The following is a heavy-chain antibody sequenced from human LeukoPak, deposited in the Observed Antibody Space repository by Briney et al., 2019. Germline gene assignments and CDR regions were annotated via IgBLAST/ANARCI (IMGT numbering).Heavy chain of an antibody. V-gene: IGHV3-23*01. D-gene: IGHD6-19*01. CDR1: GFTFSNYA. J-gene: IGHJ6*03. Sequence: GGSLRLSCAVSGFTFSNYALSWVRQAPGKGLEGLSAITGSGDITYYADSVKGRFTISRDNSKNTLYLQMNSLRAEDTAVYYCAKGARRVHIAVAGTGPTPHSSYMDVWGKGTTVTVSS. CDR3: AKGARRVHIAVAGTGPTPHSSYMDV. CDR2: ITGSGDIT.